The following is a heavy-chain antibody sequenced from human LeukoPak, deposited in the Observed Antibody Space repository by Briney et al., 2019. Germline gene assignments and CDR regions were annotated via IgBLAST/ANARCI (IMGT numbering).Heavy chain of an antibody. V-gene: IGHV7-4-1*02. CDR2: INTNTGNP. CDR3: ARDPPYYYDSSGYSDY. J-gene: IGHJ4*02. D-gene: IGHD3-22*01. CDR1: GYTFTSYA. Sequence: ASVKVSCKASGYTFTSYATNWVRQAPGQGLEWMGWINTNTGNPTYAQGFTGRFVFSLDTSVSTAYLQISSLKAEDTAVYYCARDPPYYYDSSGYSDYWGQGTLVTVSS.